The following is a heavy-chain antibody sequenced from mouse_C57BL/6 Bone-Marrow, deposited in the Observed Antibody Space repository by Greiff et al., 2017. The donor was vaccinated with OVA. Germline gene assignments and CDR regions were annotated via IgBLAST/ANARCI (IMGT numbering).Heavy chain of an antibody. CDR1: GFNIKDDY. CDR2: IDPENGDT. D-gene: IGHD1-1*01. Sequence: VQLQQSGAELVRPGASVKLSCTASGFNIKDDYMHWVKQRPEQGLEWIGWIDPENGDTEYASKFQGKATITADTSSNTAYLQLSSLTSEDTAVYYCTAITTVAEGYWGQGTSVTVSS. CDR3: TAITTVAEGY. V-gene: IGHV14-4*01. J-gene: IGHJ4*01.